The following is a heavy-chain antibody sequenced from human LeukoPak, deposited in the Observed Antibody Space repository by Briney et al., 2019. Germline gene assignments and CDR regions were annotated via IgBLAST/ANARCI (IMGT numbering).Heavy chain of an antibody. Sequence: PGGSLRLSCAASGFTFSSYEMNWVRQAPGKGLEWVSYISSSGSTKYYADSVKGRFTISRDNAKNSLYLQTNSLRAEDTAVYYCARGLRVAPFGGVIVSLYYFDYWGQGTLVTVSS. CDR1: GFTFSSYE. D-gene: IGHD3-16*02. CDR2: ISSSGSTK. V-gene: IGHV3-48*03. CDR3: ARGLRVAPFGGVIVSLYYFDY. J-gene: IGHJ4*02.